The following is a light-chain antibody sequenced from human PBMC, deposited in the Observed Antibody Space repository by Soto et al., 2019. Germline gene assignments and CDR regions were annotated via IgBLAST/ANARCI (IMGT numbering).Light chain of an antibody. CDR3: QQDNSYSLT. CDR2: DAS. Sequence: DIQMTQSPSTLSASVGDRVTITCRASQSISSWLAWYQQKPGKAPKLLIYDASSLESGGPSRFSGSGSGTEFTLTISSLQPDDFATYYCQQDNSYSLTFGGGTKVEIK. V-gene: IGKV1-5*01. CDR1: QSISSW. J-gene: IGKJ4*01.